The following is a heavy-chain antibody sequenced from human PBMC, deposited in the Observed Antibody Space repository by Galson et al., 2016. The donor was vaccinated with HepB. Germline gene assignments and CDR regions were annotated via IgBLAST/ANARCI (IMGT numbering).Heavy chain of an antibody. J-gene: IGHJ6*02. CDR3: ARDSEWQPYYYGMDV. V-gene: IGHV1-3*04. D-gene: IGHD3-3*01. Sequence: SVKVSCKASGYTFTNYALHWVRQAPGQRLEWMAWISTAYGNSEYSQKFQGRLTITRDTSATTAYMELSSLTSEDTAVYYCARDSEWQPYYYGMDVWGQGTTVTVSS. CDR2: ISTAYGNS. CDR1: GYTFTNYA.